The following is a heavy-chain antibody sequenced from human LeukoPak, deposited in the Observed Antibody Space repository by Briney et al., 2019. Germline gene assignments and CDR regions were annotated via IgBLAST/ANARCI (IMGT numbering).Heavy chain of an antibody. J-gene: IGHJ3*02. CDR3: AREIGCGDYVGAFDI. CDR2: IYHSGST. V-gene: IGHV4-4*02. Sequence: SETLSLTCAVSGGSISSSNWWSWVRQPPGKGLEWIGEIYHSGSTNYNPSLKSRVTISVDKSKNQFSLKLSSVTAADTAVYYCAREIGCGDYVGAFDIWGQGTMVTVSS. D-gene: IGHD4-17*01. CDR1: GGSISSSNW.